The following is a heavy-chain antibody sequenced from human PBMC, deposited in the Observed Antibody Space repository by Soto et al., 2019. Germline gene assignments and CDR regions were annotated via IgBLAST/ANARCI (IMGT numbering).Heavy chain of an antibody. CDR2: IFYSGTT. CDR3: ARDLWVEPELYYYGMDV. CDR1: GDSISSADYY. Sequence: SETLSLTCTVSGDSISSADYYWSWIRQTPGKGLEWIGHIFYSGTTYYNPSLKSRLTISVDTSKNHFSPRLTSVTAADTAVYYCARDLWVEPELYYYGMDVWGQGTTVTVSS. V-gene: IGHV4-30-4*01. J-gene: IGHJ6*02. D-gene: IGHD1-1*01.